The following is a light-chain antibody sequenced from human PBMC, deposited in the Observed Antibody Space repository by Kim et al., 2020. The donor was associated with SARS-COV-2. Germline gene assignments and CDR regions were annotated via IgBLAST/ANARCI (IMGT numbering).Light chain of an antibody. CDR1: QSVSNNN. Sequence: PPGERAARACRASQSVSNNNLAWYQQKPGQAPRLLLSSVSRRATDIPDRFSGSASGTDFTLSISGLEPDDFAVYYCQQYDSSPLTFGGGTKVDIK. CDR2: SVS. J-gene: IGKJ4*01. V-gene: IGKV3-20*01. CDR3: QQYDSSPLT.